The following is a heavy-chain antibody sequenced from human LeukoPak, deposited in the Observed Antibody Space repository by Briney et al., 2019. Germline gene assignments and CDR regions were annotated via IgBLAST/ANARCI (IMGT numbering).Heavy chain of an antibody. D-gene: IGHD6-13*01. J-gene: IGHJ4*02. V-gene: IGHV4-34*01. CDR1: GGPFSGYY. Sequence: SETLSLTCAVYGGPFSGYYWSWIRQPPGKGLEWIGEINHSGSTNYNPSLKSRVTISVDTSKNQFSLKLSSVTAADTAVYYCARRKLVIRGVSRSTLIDYWGQGTLVTVSS. CDR2: INHSGST. CDR3: ARRKLVIRGVSRSTLIDY.